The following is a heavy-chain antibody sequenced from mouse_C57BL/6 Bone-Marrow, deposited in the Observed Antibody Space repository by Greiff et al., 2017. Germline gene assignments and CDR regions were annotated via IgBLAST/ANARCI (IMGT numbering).Heavy chain of an antibody. V-gene: IGHV5-16*01. CDR1: GFTFSDYY. D-gene: IGHD2-5*01. CDR2: INYDGSST. CDR3: ARSYSNYGYWYFDV. Sequence: DVMLVESEGGLVQPGSSMKLSCTASGFTFSDYYMAWVRQVPEKGLEWVANINYDGSSTYYLDSLKSRFIISRDNAKNILYLQMSSLKSEDTATYYCARSYSNYGYWYFDVWGTGTTVTVSS. J-gene: IGHJ1*03.